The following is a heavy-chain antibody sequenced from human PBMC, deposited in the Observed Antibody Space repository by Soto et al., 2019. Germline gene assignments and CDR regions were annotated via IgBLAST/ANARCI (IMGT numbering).Heavy chain of an antibody. J-gene: IGHJ4*02. CDR2: IIPIFGTA. CDR3: ARSPLAAAGRTPLAY. CDR1: LDTFSSYA. V-gene: IGHV1-69*13. D-gene: IGHD6-13*01. Sequence: SVNVSCKASLDTFSSYAIIWVRQAPGQGLEWMGGIIPIFGTANYAQKFQGRVTITADESTSTAYMELSSLRSEDTAVYYCARSPLAAAGRTPLAYWGQGTLVTVSS.